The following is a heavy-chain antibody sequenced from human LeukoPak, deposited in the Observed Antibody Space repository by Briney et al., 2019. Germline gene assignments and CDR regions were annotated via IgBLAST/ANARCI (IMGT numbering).Heavy chain of an antibody. CDR3: ASRSSGYYYSAFDI. CDR1: GYTFTSYD. J-gene: IGHJ3*02. D-gene: IGHD3-22*01. Sequence: GASVKVSCKASGYTFTSYDINWVRQATGQGLEWMGWMNPNSGNTGYAQKFQGRVTMTRNTSISTAYMELSSLRSEDTAVYYCASRSSGYYYSAFDIWGQGTMVTVSS. CDR2: MNPNSGNT. V-gene: IGHV1-8*01.